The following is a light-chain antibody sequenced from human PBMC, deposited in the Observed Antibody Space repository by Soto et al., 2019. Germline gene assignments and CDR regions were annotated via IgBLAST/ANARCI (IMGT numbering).Light chain of an antibody. J-gene: IGKJ3*01. CDR3: LQGTHCPPFT. CDR2: DVS. CDR1: QSLVSSSGDPY. V-gene: IGKV2-30*01. Sequence: DVVLIQSPLSLSVTLGQPASISCRSSQSLVSSSGDPYLNWFQQRPGQSPRRLIYDVSKRDPGVPDRFSGSGSGTDFSLKISRVEPEDVGVYYCLQGTHCPPFTFGPGTRVDFK.